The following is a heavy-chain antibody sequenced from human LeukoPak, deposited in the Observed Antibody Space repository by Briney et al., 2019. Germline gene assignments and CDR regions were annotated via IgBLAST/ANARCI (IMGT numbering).Heavy chain of an antibody. J-gene: IGHJ6*03. CDR3: ARDRASSGYYYYYYYYMDV. D-gene: IGHD3-22*01. Sequence: SETLSLTCTVSGGSISSGSYYWSWIRQPAGKGLEWIGRIYTSGSTNYNPSLKSRVTISVDTSKNQFSLKLTSVTAADTAVYYCARDRASSGYYYYYYYYMDVWGKGTTVTISS. CDR2: IYTSGST. V-gene: IGHV4-61*02. CDR1: GGSISSGSYY.